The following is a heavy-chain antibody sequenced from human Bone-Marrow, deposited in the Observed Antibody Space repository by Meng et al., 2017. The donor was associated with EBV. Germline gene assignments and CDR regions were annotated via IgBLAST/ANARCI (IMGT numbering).Heavy chain of an antibody. J-gene: IGHJ4*02. V-gene: IGHV2-5*02. CDR1: GCPLRPSVVG. D-gene: IGHD3-10*01. CDR2: IYWDDDK. CDR3: AGRRSGSYYSLDY. Sequence: HITIRRSRPTSVKPPQSLTLPSTLSGCPLRPSVVGVGWIRQPPGKALEWLSLIYWDDDKRYSPSLKSRLTITQDTSKNRVVLTMTNMDPVDTATYYCAGRRSGSYYSLDYWGQGTLVTVSS.